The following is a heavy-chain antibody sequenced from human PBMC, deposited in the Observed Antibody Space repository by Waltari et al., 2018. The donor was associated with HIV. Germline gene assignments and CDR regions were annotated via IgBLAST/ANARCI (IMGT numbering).Heavy chain of an antibody. D-gene: IGHD4-4*01. V-gene: IGHV1-46*03. CDR3: GRGTTDYINY. Sequence: VHLLQSGPEMKKPGASVTVSCKTSGYSFSNFYIPWVRPAPGPGLVWVGVVNANGGGSVYSEAFPTRLTLTADTSTNTAYLQLTDLTPADAAIYFCGRGTTDYINYWGQVSLVTVSS. CDR2: VNANGGGS. J-gene: IGHJ4*02. CDR1: GYSFSNFY.